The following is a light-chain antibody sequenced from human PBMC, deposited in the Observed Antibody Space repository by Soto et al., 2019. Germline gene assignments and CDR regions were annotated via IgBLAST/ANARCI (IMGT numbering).Light chain of an antibody. CDR3: QQRTNCLT. J-gene: IGKJ3*01. Sequence: EIVLTQSPATLSLSPGERATLSCRASQNVSTYLAWYQQKPGQAPRLLIYDASNRATGIPARFSGSGSGTDFTLTISSLEPEDFAVYCCQQRTNCLTFGPGTKVDIK. V-gene: IGKV3-11*01. CDR2: DAS. CDR1: QNVSTY.